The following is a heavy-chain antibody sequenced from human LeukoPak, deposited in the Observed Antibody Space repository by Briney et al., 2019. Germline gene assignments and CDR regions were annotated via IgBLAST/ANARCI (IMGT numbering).Heavy chain of an antibody. CDR1: GGSISSGGYY. Sequence: SETLSLTCTVSGGSISSGGYYWSWIRQRPGKGLEWVGYIYYSGSTYYNPSLKSRVTISVDTSKNQFSLKLSSVTAADTAVYYCARGAYDSSGYTADYYYYGMDVWGQGTTVTVSS. CDR2: IYYSGST. CDR3: ARGAYDSSGYTADYYYYGMDV. J-gene: IGHJ6*02. D-gene: IGHD3-22*01. V-gene: IGHV4-31*03.